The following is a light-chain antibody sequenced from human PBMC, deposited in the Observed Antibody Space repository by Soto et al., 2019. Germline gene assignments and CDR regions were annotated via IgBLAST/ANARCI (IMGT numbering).Light chain of an antibody. J-gene: IGLJ1*01. V-gene: IGLV2-23*02. CDR3: CSYAGYSTLV. Sequence: QSVLTQTASVSGSPGQSITISCTGTRSDVGGYNLVSWFQQSPGKVPKLIIYEVSKRPSGVSDRFSGSKTDDTASLTISGLQAEDEADYFCCSYAGYSTLVFGTGTKGTVL. CDR1: RSDVGGYNL. CDR2: EVS.